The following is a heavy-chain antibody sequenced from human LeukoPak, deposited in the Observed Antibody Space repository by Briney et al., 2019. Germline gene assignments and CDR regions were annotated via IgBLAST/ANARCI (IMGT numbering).Heavy chain of an antibody. J-gene: IGHJ4*02. CDR2: ISYDGSNK. Sequence: GGSLRLSCAASGFTFSSYGMHWVRQAPGKGVEWVAVISYDGSNKYYADSVKGRFTISRDNSKNTLYLQMNSLRAEDTAMYYCAKDLRKYSGYGQCDYWGQGTLVTVSS. D-gene: IGHD5-12*01. CDR1: GFTFSSYG. CDR3: AKDLRKYSGYGQCDY. V-gene: IGHV3-30*18.